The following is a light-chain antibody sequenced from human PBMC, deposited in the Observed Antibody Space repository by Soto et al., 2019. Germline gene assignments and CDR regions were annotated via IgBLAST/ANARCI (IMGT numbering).Light chain of an antibody. CDR1: QSISSW. V-gene: IGKV1-5*01. Sequence: EIQMNQSPSTLSASVGDRVTITCRASQSISSWLAWYQQKPGKAPKLLIYDASSLESGVPSRFSGSGSGTEFTLTISSLQPDDFATYYCQQYNSYSPWTFGQGTKV. J-gene: IGKJ1*01. CDR2: DAS. CDR3: QQYNSYSPWT.